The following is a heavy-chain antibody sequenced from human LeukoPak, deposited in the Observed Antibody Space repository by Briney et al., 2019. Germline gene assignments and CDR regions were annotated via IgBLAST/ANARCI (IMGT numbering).Heavy chain of an antibody. CDR2: NYYTGST. D-gene: IGHD3-10*01. J-gene: IGHJ5*02. CDR1: GGSFSSYY. Sequence: SETLSLTCTVSGGSFSSYYWSWIRQPPGKGLEWIGYNYYTGSTNYNPSLKSRVTISVDTSKNQFSLKLSSVTAADTAVYYCARDALRFGGGRFGPWGQGTLVTVSS. V-gene: IGHV4-59*01. CDR3: ARDALRFGGGRFGP.